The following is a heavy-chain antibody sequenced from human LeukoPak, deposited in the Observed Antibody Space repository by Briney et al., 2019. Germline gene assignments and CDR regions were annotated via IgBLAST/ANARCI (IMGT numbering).Heavy chain of an antibody. CDR1: GENLSNYL. Sequence: SVKVSCKSSGENLSNYLITWVRQAPGQGLEWMGHVIPVLGKSNYAQKFQGRITIIADESTNTAYMELRSLRSEDTAVYYCARDQRTYYLGSGSYYKVGRLDFWGQGTLVTVSS. V-gene: IGHV1-69*11. CDR2: VIPVLGKS. D-gene: IGHD3-10*01. J-gene: IGHJ4*02. CDR3: ARDQRTYYLGSGSYYKVGRLDF.